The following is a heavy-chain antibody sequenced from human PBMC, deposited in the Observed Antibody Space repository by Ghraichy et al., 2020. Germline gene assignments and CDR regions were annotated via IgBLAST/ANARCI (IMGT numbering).Heavy chain of an antibody. CDR1: GGSISSGGYS. D-gene: IGHD4-23*01. V-gene: IGHV4-30-2*01. Sequence: SETLSLTCAVSGGSISSGGYSWSWIRQPPGKGLEWIGYIYHSGSTYYNPSLKSRVTISVDRSKNQFSLKLSSVTAADTAVYYCARGVYGGNLGYWGQGTLVTVSS. CDR3: ARGVYGGNLGY. J-gene: IGHJ4*02. CDR2: IYHSGST.